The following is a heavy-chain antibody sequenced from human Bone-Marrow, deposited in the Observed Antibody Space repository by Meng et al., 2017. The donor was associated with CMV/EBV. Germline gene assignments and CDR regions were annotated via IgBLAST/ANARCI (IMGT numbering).Heavy chain of an antibody. D-gene: IGHD2-2*02. CDR3: ARGRHQLLYGYYGMDV. J-gene: IGHJ6*02. CDR1: GGTFSSYA. V-gene: IGHV1-69*05. Sequence: SVKVSCKASGGTFSSYAISWVRQAPGQGLEWMGGIIPIFGTANYAQKFQGRVTITTDESTSTAYVELSSLRSEDTAVYYCARGRHQLLYGYYGMDVWGQGTTVTVSS. CDR2: IIPIFGTA.